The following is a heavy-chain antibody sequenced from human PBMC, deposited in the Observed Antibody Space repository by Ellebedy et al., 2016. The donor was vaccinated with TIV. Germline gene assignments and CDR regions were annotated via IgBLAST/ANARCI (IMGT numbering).Heavy chain of an antibody. CDR1: GYSFTTYW. CDR3: ARQVERPFDS. Sequence: GESLKIYCKGPGYSFTTYWIGWVRQMPGIGLQWMGIIYPGDSDTITLYSPSFQGHVTIPVDNSINTAYLQWSSLKPSDTPMYYSARQVERPFDSWGQGTLVTVSS. CDR2: IYPGDSDT. J-gene: IGHJ4*02. D-gene: IGHD1-1*01. V-gene: IGHV5-51*01.